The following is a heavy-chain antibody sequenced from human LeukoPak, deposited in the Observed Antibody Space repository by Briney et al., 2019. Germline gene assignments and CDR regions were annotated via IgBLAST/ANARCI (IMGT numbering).Heavy chain of an antibody. D-gene: IGHD6-19*01. J-gene: IGHJ4*02. Sequence: PGGSLRLSCAASGFTFSSYSMNWVRQAPWKGLEWVSSISSSSSYIYYADSVKGRFTISRDNAKNSLYLQMNSLRAEDTAVYYCARDRGYSSGRAPNFDYWGQGTLVTVSS. CDR3: ARDRGYSSGRAPNFDY. CDR2: ISSSSSYI. CDR1: GFTFSSYS. V-gene: IGHV3-21*01.